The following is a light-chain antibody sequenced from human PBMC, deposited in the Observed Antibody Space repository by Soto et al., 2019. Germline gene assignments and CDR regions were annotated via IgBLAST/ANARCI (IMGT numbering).Light chain of an antibody. J-gene: IGKJ1*01. Sequence: DIQMTQSPSTLSASVGDRVTITCRASQSISSWLAWYQQKPGKAPKLLIYDASSLESGVPSRFSGSGSGTEFTLTISSLQPEDFATYYCQQYNSYSWTFGLGTKVEIK. V-gene: IGKV1-5*01. CDR2: DAS. CDR3: QQYNSYSWT. CDR1: QSISSW.